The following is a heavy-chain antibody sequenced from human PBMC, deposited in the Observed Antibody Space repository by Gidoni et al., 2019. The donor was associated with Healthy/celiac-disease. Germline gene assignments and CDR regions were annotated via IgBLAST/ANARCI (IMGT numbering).Heavy chain of an antibody. J-gene: IGHJ5*02. V-gene: IGHV5-51*01. CDR1: GYSFTSYW. D-gene: IGHD6-13*01. CDR3: ARGSSYNWFDP. Sequence: EVQLVQSGAEVQQPGASLNISSKVSGYSFTSYWIGWVRQMPGKGLEWMGIIYPGDSDTRYSPSFQGQVTISADKSISTAYLQWSSLKASDTAMYYCARGSSYNWFDPWGQGTLVTVSS. CDR2: IYPGDSDT.